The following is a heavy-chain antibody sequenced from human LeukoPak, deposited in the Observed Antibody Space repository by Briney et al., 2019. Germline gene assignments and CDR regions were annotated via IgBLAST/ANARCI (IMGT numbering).Heavy chain of an antibody. CDR2: IRSKAYDETT. CDR1: GFSFGDYA. D-gene: IGHD3-10*01. CDR3: TRETTGSRPSDY. V-gene: IGHV3-49*03. J-gene: IGHJ4*02. Sequence: PGGSLRLSCTASGFSFGDYAMSWFRQAPGKGLDWVGFIRSKAYDETTQYAASVKGRFTISRDDSKSIAYLQMNSLKTEDTAVYYCTRETTGSRPSDYWGQGTLVTVSS.